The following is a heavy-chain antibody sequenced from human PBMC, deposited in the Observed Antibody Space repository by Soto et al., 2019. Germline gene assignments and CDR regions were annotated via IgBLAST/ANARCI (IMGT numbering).Heavy chain of an antibody. CDR1: GVSVSSGSFY. Sequence: SETLSLTCTVSGVSVSSGSFYWAWIRQPPGEGLEWIGFGSYSGTTNYKPSLKSRVTISVDTSRSQISLKVSSLTAADTAVYYCARGATVTQYDYWGQGTLVTVSS. D-gene: IGHD4-17*01. CDR2: GSYSGTT. J-gene: IGHJ4*02. CDR3: ARGATVTQYDY. V-gene: IGHV4-61*01.